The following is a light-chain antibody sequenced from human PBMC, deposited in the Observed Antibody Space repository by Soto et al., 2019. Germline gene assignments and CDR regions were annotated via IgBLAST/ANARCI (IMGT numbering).Light chain of an antibody. CDR3: LQHNVFPRT. J-gene: IGKJ1*01. CDR1: QAIRND. CDR2: GSS. V-gene: IGKV1-17*01. Sequence: DIQMTQSPSSLSASVGDRVTITCRASQAIRNDLAWYKQKPGRAPKRLIYGSSSLQSGVPSRFSGRGSGTEFTLTISSLQPEDFATYYCLQHNVFPRTFGQGTKVEIK.